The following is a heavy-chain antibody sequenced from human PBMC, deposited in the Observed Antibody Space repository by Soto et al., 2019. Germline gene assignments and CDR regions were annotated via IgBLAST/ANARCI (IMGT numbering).Heavy chain of an antibody. D-gene: IGHD6-13*01. CDR3: ARGTSIAAAVLDY. V-gene: IGHV4-34*01. CDR1: GGSFSGYY. CDR2: INHSGST. Sequence: QVQLQQWGAGLLKPSETLSLTCAVYGGSFSGYYWSWIRQPPGKGLEWIGEINHSGSTNYNPSLNSRVTISVDTSKNQFSLKLSSVTAADTAVYYCARGTSIAAAVLDYWGQGTLVTVSS. J-gene: IGHJ4*02.